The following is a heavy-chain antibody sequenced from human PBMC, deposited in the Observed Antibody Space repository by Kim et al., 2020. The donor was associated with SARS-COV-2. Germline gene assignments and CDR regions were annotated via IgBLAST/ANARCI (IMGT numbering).Heavy chain of an antibody. V-gene: IGHV4-39*01. CDR3: VRRESGSYWN. CDR1: GGSISSSSYY. CDR2: IYYSGST. Sequence: SETLSLTCTVSGGSISSSSYYWGWIRQPPGKGLEWIGSIYYSGSTYYNPSLKSRVTISVDTSKNQFSLKLSSVTAADTAVYYCVRRESGSYWNWGQGTLVTVSS. J-gene: IGHJ4*02. D-gene: IGHD1-26*01.